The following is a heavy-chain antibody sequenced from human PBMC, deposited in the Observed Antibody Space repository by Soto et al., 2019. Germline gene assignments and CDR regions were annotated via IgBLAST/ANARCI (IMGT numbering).Heavy chain of an antibody. CDR2: IYYTGST. CDR1: GGSISSSF. J-gene: IGHJ4*02. Sequence: SETLSLTCTVSGGSISSSFWSWIRQPPGKGLEWIGYIYYTGSTNYSPALKSRVTISVDTSKNQFSLRLSSVTAADTAVYYCARHGSRIVDYWGQGTLVTVSS. V-gene: IGHV4-59*08. CDR3: ARHGSRIVDY. D-gene: IGHD3-10*01.